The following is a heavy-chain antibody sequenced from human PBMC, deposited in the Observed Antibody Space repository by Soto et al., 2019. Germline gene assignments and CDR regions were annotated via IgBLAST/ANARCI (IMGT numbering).Heavy chain of an antibody. CDR1: GFTFDDYA. V-gene: IGHV3-9*01. D-gene: IGHD2-8*02. CDR2: LSLNSGSV. Sequence: AGGSLRLSCAASGFTFDDYAMHWVRQAPGRGLEWVSGLSLNSGSVDYADSVKGRFTISRDNAKNSLYLQMNSLRAEDTALYYCAKDRSVYCTGARCERRDYFYYYGMDVWGQGTTVTVSS. CDR3: AKDRSVYCTGARCERRDYFYYYGMDV. J-gene: IGHJ6*02.